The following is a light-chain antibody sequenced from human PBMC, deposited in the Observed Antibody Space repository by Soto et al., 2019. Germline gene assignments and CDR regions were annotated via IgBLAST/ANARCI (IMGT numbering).Light chain of an antibody. CDR2: EVN. CDR3: SSYTSSSTYV. V-gene: IGLV2-14*01. CDR1: ISDVGDYNY. J-gene: IGLJ1*01. Sequence: SVLSPPSSVSGSPGQSITISCTGAISDVGDYNYVSWYQHHPGKAPKLLIYEVNNRPSGVSDRFSGSKSGNVASLTISWLQAEDEADYYCSSYTSSSTYVFGTGTKVTV.